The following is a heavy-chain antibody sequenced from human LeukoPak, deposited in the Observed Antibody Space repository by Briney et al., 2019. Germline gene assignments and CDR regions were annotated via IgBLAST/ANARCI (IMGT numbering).Heavy chain of an antibody. Sequence: GGSLRLSCAASGFTFRYYSMAWVRQAPGMGLEWVSVTSSFGGYIDYADSVKGRFTISRDNSKNTLYLQMNSLRAEDTAVYYRARVRDRGVEVADHFDHWGQGTLVTVSS. CDR3: ARVRDRGVEVADHFDH. CDR1: GFTFRYYS. J-gene: IGHJ4*02. CDR2: TSSFGGYI. V-gene: IGHV3-23*01. D-gene: IGHD6-19*01.